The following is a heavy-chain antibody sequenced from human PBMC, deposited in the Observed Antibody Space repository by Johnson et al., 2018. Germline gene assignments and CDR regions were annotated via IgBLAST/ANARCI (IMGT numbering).Heavy chain of an antibody. CDR3: ARPRTLGPGEDGYNSGHTSADAFDI. CDR1: GYTFTSYY. D-gene: IGHD5-24*01. V-gene: IGHV1-46*01. J-gene: IGHJ3*02. Sequence: QVQLVQSGAEVKKPGASVKVSCKASGYTFTSYYMHWVRQAPGQGLEWMGIINPSGGSTSYAQKFQGRVTMTRDTSTSTVYMELSSLRSEDTAVYYCARPRTLGPGEDGYNSGHTSADAFDIWGQGTMVTVSS. CDR2: INPSGGST.